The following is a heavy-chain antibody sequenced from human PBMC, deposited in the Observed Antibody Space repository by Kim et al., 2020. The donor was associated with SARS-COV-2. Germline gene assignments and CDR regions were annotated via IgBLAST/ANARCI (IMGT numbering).Heavy chain of an antibody. CDR1: GFTFSSYG. V-gene: IGHV3-33*08. CDR3: ARDDSSGQFFDY. Sequence: GGSLRLSCAASGFTFSSYGMHWVRQAPGKGLEWVAVIWYDGSNKYYADSVKGRFTISRDNSKNTLYLQMNSLRAEDTAVYYCARDDSSGQFFDYWGQGTLVTVSS. CDR2: IWYDGSNK. J-gene: IGHJ4*02. D-gene: IGHD3-22*01.